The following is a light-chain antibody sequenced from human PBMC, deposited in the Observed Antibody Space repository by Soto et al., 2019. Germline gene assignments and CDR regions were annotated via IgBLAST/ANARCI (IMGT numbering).Light chain of an antibody. CDR3: QQSYSTPYT. V-gene: IGKV1-39*01. J-gene: IGKJ2*01. CDR2: GAS. CDR1: QSITSY. Sequence: IQMTQSPSSLSASVRDRVTISCRASQSITSYLNWYQQKPGKAPKLLIYGASSLQSGVPSRFSGSGSGTDFTLTISSLQPEDFATYYCQQSYSTPYTFGQGTKLEIK.